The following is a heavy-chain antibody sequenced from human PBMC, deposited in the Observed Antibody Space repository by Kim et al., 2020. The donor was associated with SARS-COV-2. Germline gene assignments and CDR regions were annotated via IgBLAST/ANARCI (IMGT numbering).Heavy chain of an antibody. Sequence: SVKVSCKASGGTFSSYAISWVRQAPGQGLEWMGGIIPIFGTANYAQKCQGRVTITADESTSTAYTELSSLRSEDTAVYYCARGQPEDYDSSGQRAFDIWGQGTMVTVSS. V-gene: IGHV1-69*13. J-gene: IGHJ3*02. D-gene: IGHD3-22*01. CDR2: IIPIFGTA. CDR1: GGTFSSYA. CDR3: ARGQPEDYDSSGQRAFDI.